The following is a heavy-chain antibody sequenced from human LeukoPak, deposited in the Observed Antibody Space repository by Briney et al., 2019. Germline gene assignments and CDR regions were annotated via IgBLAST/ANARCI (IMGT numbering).Heavy chain of an antibody. CDR2: ISGSGGST. D-gene: IGHD3-10*01. CDR1: GFTFSSYG. Sequence: GGTLRLSCAASGFTFSSYGMSWVRQAPGKGLEWVSAISGSGGSTYYADSVKGRFTISRDNSKNTLYLQMNSLRAEDTAVYYCAKSPAAIWFGELYYFDYWGQGTLVTVSS. J-gene: IGHJ4*02. V-gene: IGHV3-23*01. CDR3: AKSPAAIWFGELYYFDY.